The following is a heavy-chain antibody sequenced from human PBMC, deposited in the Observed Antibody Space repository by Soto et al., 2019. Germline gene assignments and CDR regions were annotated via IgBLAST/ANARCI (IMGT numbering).Heavy chain of an antibody. CDR3: ARRVTGGGERFDP. D-gene: IGHD7-27*01. Sequence: QVQLQVSGPGLVEPSQTLSLTCTVSGASVSSDNYYWTWIRQPPGKDLEWIGYIYSSGNTNYNPSLRIRVTMAKDTSKNQFSLKLSSVTAADTAVYYCARRVTGGGERFDPWGQGTLVTVSS. CDR1: GASVSSDNYY. CDR2: IYSSGNT. V-gene: IGHV4-30-4*01. J-gene: IGHJ5*02.